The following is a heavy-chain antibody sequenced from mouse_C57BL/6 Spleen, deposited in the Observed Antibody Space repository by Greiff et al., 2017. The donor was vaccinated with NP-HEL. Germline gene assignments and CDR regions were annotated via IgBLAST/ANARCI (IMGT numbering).Heavy chain of an antibody. CDR1: GYTFTDYN. D-gene: IGHD3-2*02. CDR2: INPNNGGT. Sequence: EVQLQQSGPELVKPGASVKIPCKASGYTFTDYNMDWVKQSHGKSLEWIGDINPNNGGTIYNQKFKGKATLTVDKSSSTAYMELRSLTSEDTAVYYCARGRTAQATYYAMDYWGQGTSVTVSS. V-gene: IGHV1-18*01. CDR3: ARGRTAQATYYAMDY. J-gene: IGHJ4*01.